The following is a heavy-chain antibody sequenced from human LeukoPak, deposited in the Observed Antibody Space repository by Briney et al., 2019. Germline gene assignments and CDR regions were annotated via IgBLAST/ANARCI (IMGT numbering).Heavy chain of an antibody. CDR1: GFAFSTSW. D-gene: IGHD2-15*01. CDR2: IKQDGSEK. CDR3: AREANGGTNFDY. J-gene: IGHJ4*02. V-gene: IGHV3-7*01. Sequence: PGGSLRLSCAASGFAFSTSWMSWVRQAPGKGLEGVANIKQDGSEKNYVDSVKGRFTISRDNAKNSLYLQMNSLRAEDTAVYYCAREANGGTNFDYWGQGTLVTVSS.